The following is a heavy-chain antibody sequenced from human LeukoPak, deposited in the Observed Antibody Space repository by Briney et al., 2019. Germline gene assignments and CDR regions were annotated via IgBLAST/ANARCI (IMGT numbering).Heavy chain of an antibody. J-gene: IGHJ4*02. V-gene: IGHV4-34*01. D-gene: IGHD2-2*02. CDR2: INHSGST. Sequence: SETLSLTCAVYGGSFSGYYWSWIRQPPGKGLEWIGEINHSGSTNYNPSLKSRVTISVDTSKNQFSLKLSSVTAADTAVYYCARGQGSDCSSTSCYTTFDYWGQGTLVTVSS. CDR3: ARGQGSDCSSTSCYTTFDY. CDR1: GGSFSGYY.